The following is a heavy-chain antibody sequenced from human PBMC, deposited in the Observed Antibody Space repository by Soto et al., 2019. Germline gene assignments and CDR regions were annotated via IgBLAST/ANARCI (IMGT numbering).Heavy chain of an antibody. D-gene: IGHD2-2*02. CDR3: AREYTAWPLAYGLDV. V-gene: IGHV3-21*01. J-gene: IGHJ6*02. CDR2: ISSRSDI. CDR1: GFTFSTYS. Sequence: GGSLRLSCVGSGFTFSTYSVNWVRQAPGKGLEWVSSISSRSDIYYADSVKGRFTISRDNAKNSVSLQMNSLRAEDTAVYYCAREYTAWPLAYGLDVWGQGTTVTVSS.